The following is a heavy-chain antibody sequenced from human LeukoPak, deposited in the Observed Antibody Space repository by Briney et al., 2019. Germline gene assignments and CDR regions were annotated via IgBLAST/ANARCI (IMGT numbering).Heavy chain of an antibody. Sequence: PSETLSLTCAVSGYSISSGYYWGWIRQPPGKGLEWIGSIYHSGSTYYNPSLKSRVTISVDTSKNQFSLKLSSVTAADTAVYYCAREGDLQAYCGGDCYSYFDYWGRGTLVTVSS. CDR3: AREGDLQAYCGGDCYSYFDY. J-gene: IGHJ4*02. D-gene: IGHD2-21*02. CDR1: GYSISSGYY. V-gene: IGHV4-38-2*02. CDR2: IYHSGST.